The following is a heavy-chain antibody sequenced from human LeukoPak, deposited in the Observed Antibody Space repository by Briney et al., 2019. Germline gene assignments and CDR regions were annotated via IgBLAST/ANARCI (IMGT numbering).Heavy chain of an antibody. CDR2: IYTSGST. D-gene: IGHD1-26*01. J-gene: IGHJ6*03. V-gene: IGHV4-4*09. Sequence: SETLSLTCTVSGGSISSYYWSWIRQPPGKGLEWIGYIYTSGSTNYNPSLKSRVTISVDTSKNQFSLKLSSVTAADTAAYYCARSGSEESGSYPNYYMDVWGKGTTVTVSS. CDR1: GGSISSYY. CDR3: ARSGSEESGSYPNYYMDV.